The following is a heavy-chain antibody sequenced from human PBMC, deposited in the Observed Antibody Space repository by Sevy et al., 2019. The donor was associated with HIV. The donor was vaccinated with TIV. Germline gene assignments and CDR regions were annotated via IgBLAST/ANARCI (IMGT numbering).Heavy chain of an antibody. CDR1: GLTVSSNY. V-gene: IGHV3-53*01. J-gene: IGHJ5*02. CDR2: LYSAGST. D-gene: IGHD3-10*01. Sequence: GGSLRLSCAASGLTVSSNYMSWVRQAPGKGLEWVSTLYSAGSTFYAESVKGRFTISRDNSKNTLYLQMNSLRVEDTAVYYCARDPPKGSRGSWFDTWGQGTLVTVSS. CDR3: ARDPPKGSRGSWFDT.